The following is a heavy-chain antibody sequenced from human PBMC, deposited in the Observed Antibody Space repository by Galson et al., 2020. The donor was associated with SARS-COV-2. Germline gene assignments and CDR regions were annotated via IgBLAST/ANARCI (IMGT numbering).Heavy chain of an antibody. D-gene: IGHD3-16*01. CDR2: IYSEGSST. Sequence: ALHGESLKISCAASGFTFSSYWMHWVRQAPGKGLVWVSRIYSEGSSTSYADSVKGRFTISGDDAKNTLYLHMRSLRAEDTAVYYCARGEKRNDYFDYWGQGTLVTVSS. J-gene: IGHJ4*02. CDR1: GFTFSSYW. V-gene: IGHV3-74*01. CDR3: ARGEKRNDYFDY.